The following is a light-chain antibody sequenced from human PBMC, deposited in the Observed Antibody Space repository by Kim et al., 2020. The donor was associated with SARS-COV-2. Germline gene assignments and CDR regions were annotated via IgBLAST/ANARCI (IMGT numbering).Light chain of an antibody. J-gene: IGLJ2*01. Sequence: GQAARITWGGNNIGSKKVHWYQQKPGQAPVLVIYRDSNRPSGIPERFSGSNSGNTATLTISRAQAGDEADYYCQVWDSSTAYVVFGGGTQLTVL. CDR3: QVWDSSTAYVV. CDR2: RDS. V-gene: IGLV3-9*01. CDR1: NIGSKK.